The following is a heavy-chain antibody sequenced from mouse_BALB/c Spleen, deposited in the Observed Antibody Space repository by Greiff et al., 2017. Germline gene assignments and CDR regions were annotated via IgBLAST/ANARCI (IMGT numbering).Heavy chain of an antibody. V-gene: IGHV5-6-3*01. CDR2: INSNGGST. CDR1: GFTFSSYG. D-gene: IGHD2-1*01. CDR3: ARGGGNYDWYFDV. J-gene: IGHJ1*01. Sequence: EVKLVESGGGLVQPGGSLKLSCAASGFTFSSYGMSWVRQTPDKRLELVATINSNGGSTYYPDSVKGRFTISRDNAKNTLYLQMSSLKSEDPAMYDCARGGGNYDWYFDVWGAGTTVTVSS.